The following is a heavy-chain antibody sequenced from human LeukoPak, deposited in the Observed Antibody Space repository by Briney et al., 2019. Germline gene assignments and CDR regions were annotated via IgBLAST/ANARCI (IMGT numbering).Heavy chain of an antibody. V-gene: IGHV4-59*11. J-gene: IGHJ4*02. CDR3: SRVVDQWELLP. CDR1: GASISSHY. Sequence: SETLSLTCSVSGASISSHYWSWIRQPPGKGLEWIGYIHYSGSTNCNPSLKSRVTISLDTSKNQFSLKLTSVTAADTAVYYCSRVVDQWELLPWGQGTLVTVSS. CDR2: IHYSGST. D-gene: IGHD1-26*01.